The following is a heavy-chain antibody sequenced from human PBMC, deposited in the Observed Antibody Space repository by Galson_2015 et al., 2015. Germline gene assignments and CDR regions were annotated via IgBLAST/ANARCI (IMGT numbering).Heavy chain of an antibody. D-gene: IGHD3-22*01. V-gene: IGHV3-23*01. CDR2: ISGGGGST. CDR3: ARDRGSDNYLDAFDI. CDR1: GFTFSSYA. J-gene: IGHJ3*02. Sequence: SLRLSCAASGFTFSSYAMSWVRQAPGKGLEWVSTISGGGGSTYYADSVKGRFTISRDNAKNSLYLQMNSLRAEDTAVYYCARDRGSDNYLDAFDIWGRGTMVTVSS.